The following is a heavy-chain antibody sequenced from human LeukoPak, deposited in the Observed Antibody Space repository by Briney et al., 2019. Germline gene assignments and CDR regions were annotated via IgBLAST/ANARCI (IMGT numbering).Heavy chain of an antibody. CDR1: GFTFSSYA. Sequence: GGSLRLSCAASGFTFSSYAMSWVRQAPGKGLEWVSAIRGSGGSTYYADSVKGRFTISRDNSKNTLYLQMNSLRAEDTAVYYCAKENYYGSGSIGGFFDPWGQGTLVTVSS. CDR3: AKENYYGSGSIGGFFDP. D-gene: IGHD3-10*01. J-gene: IGHJ5*02. V-gene: IGHV3-23*01. CDR2: IRGSGGST.